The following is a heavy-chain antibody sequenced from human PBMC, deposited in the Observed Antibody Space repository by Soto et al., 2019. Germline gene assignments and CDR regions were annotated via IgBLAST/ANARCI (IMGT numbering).Heavy chain of an antibody. J-gene: IGHJ4*02. Sequence: QVQLVQSGAEMKKPGSSVKVSCQSSGGTFNTYAMNWVRQAPGQGPEWMGDISPMFGVANYAPKFQGRVTITADESTDTSYMQLISLTSEDTALYFCAREVQVHTPAFVYWGQGTLVTVSS. CDR3: AREVQVHTPAFVY. V-gene: IGHV1-69*19. CDR1: GGTFNTYA. CDR2: ISPMFGVA. D-gene: IGHD3-10*01.